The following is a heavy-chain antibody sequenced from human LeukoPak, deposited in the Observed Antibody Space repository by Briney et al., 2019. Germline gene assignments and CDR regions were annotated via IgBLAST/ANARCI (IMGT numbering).Heavy chain of an antibody. D-gene: IGHD6-19*01. J-gene: IGHJ5*01. CDR3: ARSVGGRFLPNGGGHSSGWSDS. V-gene: IGHV3-7*01. Sequence: GGSLRLSCAASGFTFNKYWMCWVRQAPGKGLEWVANIKQDGSETNYVDSMKGRFTISRDNSRNSLYLQMNSLRAEDTAVYYCARSVGGRFLPNGGGHSSGWSDSWGQGTLVTVSS. CDR1: GFTFNKYW. CDR2: IKQDGSET.